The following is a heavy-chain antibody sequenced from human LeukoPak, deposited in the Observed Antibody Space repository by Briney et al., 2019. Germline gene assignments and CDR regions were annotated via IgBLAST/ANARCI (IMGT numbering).Heavy chain of an antibody. D-gene: IGHD6-13*01. CDR2: ISYDGTNK. CDR1: GFTFSSYG. J-gene: IGHJ4*02. Sequence: GGSLRLYCAASGFTFSSYGRHWVRQAPGKGLEWVAIISYDGTNKYYADSVKGRFTISRDNSKNSLYLQMNSLRGEDAAVYYCAKDRSSSWYFLGYFDYWGQGTLVSVSS. CDR3: AKDRSSSWYFLGYFDY. V-gene: IGHV3-30*18.